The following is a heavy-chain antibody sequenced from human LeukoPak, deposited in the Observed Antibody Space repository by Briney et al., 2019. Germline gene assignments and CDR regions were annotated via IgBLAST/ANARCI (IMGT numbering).Heavy chain of an antibody. D-gene: IGHD3-22*01. V-gene: IGHV1-2*02. CDR3: ARDLYDSSGYYYVNY. CDR1: GYTFTGYY. J-gene: IGHJ4*02. Sequence: ASVKVSCKASGYTFTGYYMHWVRQAPGQGLEWMGWINPNSGGTSYAQKFQGRVTMTRDTSISTAYMELSRLRSDDTAVYYCARDLYDSSGYYYVNYWGQGTLVTASS. CDR2: INPNSGGT.